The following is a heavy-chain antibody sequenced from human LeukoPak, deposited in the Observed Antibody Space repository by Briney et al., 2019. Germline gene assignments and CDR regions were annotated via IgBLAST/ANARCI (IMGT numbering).Heavy chain of an antibody. CDR2: IYYSGST. V-gene: IGHV4-59*01. D-gene: IGHD3-22*01. CDR1: GGSISSYY. J-gene: IGHJ3*02. CDR3: ARAIREQDLIWPYYYDSSGYAFDI. Sequence: SETLSLTCTVSGGSISSYYWSWIRQPPGKGLEWIGYIYYSGSTNYNPSLKSRVTISVDTSKNQFSLKLSSVTAADTAVYYCARAIREQDLIWPYYYDSSGYAFDIWGQGTMVTVSS.